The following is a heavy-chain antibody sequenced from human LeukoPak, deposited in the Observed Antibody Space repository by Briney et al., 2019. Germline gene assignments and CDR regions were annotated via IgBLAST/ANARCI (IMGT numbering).Heavy chain of an antibody. CDR3: AKDRDPRWLQLGYMDV. CDR1: GFTFSSYG. J-gene: IGHJ6*03. V-gene: IGHV3-23*01. CDR2: ISGSGGST. Sequence: PGGTLRLSCAASGFTFSSYGMSWVRQAPGKGLEWVSAISGSGGSTYYADSVKGRFTISRDNSKNTLYLQMNSLRAEDTAVYYCAKDRDPRWLQLGYMDVWGKGTTVTISS. D-gene: IGHD5-24*01.